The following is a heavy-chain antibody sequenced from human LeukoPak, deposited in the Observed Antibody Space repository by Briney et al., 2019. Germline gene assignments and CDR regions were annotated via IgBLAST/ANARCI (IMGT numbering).Heavy chain of an antibody. CDR2: INPNSGGT. CDR1: GYTFTGYY. V-gene: IGHV1-2*02. J-gene: IGHJ4*02. D-gene: IGHD3-3*01. CDR3: ARDRDDFWSGYLDY. Sequence: ASVKVSCKASGYTFTGYYMHWVRQAPGQGLEWMGWINPNSGGTNYAKKFQGRVTMTRDTSISTAYMELSRLRSDDTAVYYCARDRDDFWSGYLDYWGQGTLVTVSS.